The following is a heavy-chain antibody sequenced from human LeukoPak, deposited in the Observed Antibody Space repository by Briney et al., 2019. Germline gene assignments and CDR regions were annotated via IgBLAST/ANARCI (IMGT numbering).Heavy chain of an antibody. CDR3: ARVSLSWGSYWYFDL. Sequence: PSETLSLTCTVSGGSISSYYWSWIRHPAGKGLEWIGRIYTSGSTNYNPSLKSRVTMSVDTSKNQFSLKLSSVTAADTAVYYCARVSLSWGSYWYFDLWGRGTLVTVSS. V-gene: IGHV4-4*07. CDR2: IYTSGST. J-gene: IGHJ2*01. D-gene: IGHD7-27*01. CDR1: GGSISSYY.